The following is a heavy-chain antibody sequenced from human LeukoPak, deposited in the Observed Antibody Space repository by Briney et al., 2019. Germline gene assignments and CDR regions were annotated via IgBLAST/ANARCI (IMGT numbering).Heavy chain of an antibody. CDR1: GFTFDDYA. D-gene: IGHD1-26*01. Sequence: GGSLRLSCAATGFTFDDYAMSWVRQAPGKGLEWVSGITWNGGSTGYADSVKGRFTISRGNAKSSLYLQMNSLRAEDTALYYCARYSGSYSPRLSWFDPWGQGTLVTVSS. V-gene: IGHV3-20*04. CDR3: ARYSGSYSPRLSWFDP. CDR2: ITWNGGST. J-gene: IGHJ5*02.